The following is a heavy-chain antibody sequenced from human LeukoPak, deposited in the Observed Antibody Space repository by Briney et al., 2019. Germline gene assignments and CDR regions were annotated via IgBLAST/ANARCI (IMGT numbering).Heavy chain of an antibody. J-gene: IGHJ4*02. CDR2: INSDGSST. Sequence: PGGPWNLSVEAPEFTLVTTGMHWSGKAQGKGLGWVSRINSDGSSTSYADSVKGRFTISRDNAKNTLYLQMNSLRAEDTAVYYCARDDYGGIDYWGQGTLVTVSS. CDR3: ARDDYGGIDY. V-gene: IGHV3-74*01. CDR1: EFTLVTTG. D-gene: IGHD4-23*01.